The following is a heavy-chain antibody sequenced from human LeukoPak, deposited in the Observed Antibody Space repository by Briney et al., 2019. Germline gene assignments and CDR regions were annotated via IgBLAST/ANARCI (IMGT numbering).Heavy chain of an antibody. CDR3: AKSSGGLPRDYFDY. Sequence: GGSLRLSCAASGFIFRSYGMHWVRQAPGKGLGWVAFIRYDGSNKYYAESVKGRFTISRDNSKNTLYLQMNSLRAEDTAVYYCAKSSGGLPRDYFDYWGQGTLVTVSS. CDR2: IRYDGSNK. CDR1: GFIFRSYG. D-gene: IGHD1-26*01. V-gene: IGHV3-30*02. J-gene: IGHJ4*02.